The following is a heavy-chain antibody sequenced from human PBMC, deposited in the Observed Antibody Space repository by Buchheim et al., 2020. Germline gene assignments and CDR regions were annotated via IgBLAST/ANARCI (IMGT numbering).Heavy chain of an antibody. V-gene: IGHV3-23*01. Sequence: EVQLLASGGSLVQPGESLRLSCAASGFTFSSYAMSWVRQAPGKGLDWVSVISGSGGSTYYADSVKGRFTISRDNSKNTLYLQMNSLRAEDTAVYYCAKWAGRLERRSGPENYYFDYWGQGTL. CDR3: AKWAGRLERRSGPENYYFDY. CDR1: GFTFSSYA. CDR2: ISGSGGST. D-gene: IGHD1-1*01. J-gene: IGHJ4*02.